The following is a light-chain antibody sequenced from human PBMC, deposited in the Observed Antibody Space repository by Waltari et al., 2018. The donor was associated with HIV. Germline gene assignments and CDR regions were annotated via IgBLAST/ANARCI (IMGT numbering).Light chain of an antibody. V-gene: IGKV1-39*01. CDR1: DLISNY. Sequence: DTEMTQSPSSLSASVGDRVTITRRASDLISNYLSWYQQTPGKAPKLLIYGASSLHSGAPSRFSGSQSETDFTLTISGLQPEDSASYYCLQTYTNPRTFGQGTKVEVK. J-gene: IGKJ1*01. CDR3: LQTYTNPRT. CDR2: GAS.